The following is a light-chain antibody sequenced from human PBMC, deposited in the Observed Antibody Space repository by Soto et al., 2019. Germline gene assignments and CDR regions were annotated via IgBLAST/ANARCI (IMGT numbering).Light chain of an antibody. V-gene: IGLV6-57*03. CDR3: QSYASSGPPYV. CDR2: EDN. CDR1: SGSIASNY. J-gene: IGLJ1*01. Sequence: NFMLTQPHSVSESPGKTVTISCTRSSGSIASNYVQWYQQRPGSAPTTVIYEDNQRPSGVPYRFSGSIDSSSNSASLTISGLKTEDEDDYYCQSYASSGPPYVFGNGTKLTVL.